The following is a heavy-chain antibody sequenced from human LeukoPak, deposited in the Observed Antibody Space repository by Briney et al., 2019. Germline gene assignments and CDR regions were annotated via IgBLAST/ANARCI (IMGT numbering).Heavy chain of an antibody. CDR3: ARGSRTNYSGFD. Sequence: GGPLRLSCAASGFTVSSNYMTWVRQAPGKGLEWVSVIYSGGSTYYADSVKGRFTISRDNSKNTVYLQMNSLRAEDTAVYYCARGSRTNYSGFDWGQGTLVTVSP. V-gene: IGHV3-66*01. J-gene: IGHJ4*02. CDR1: GFTVSSNY. D-gene: IGHD3-10*01. CDR2: IYSGGST.